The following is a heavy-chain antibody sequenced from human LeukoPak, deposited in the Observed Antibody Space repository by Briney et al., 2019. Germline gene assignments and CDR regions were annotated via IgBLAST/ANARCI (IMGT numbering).Heavy chain of an antibody. J-gene: IGHJ3*02. Sequence: GASVTVSFKASGYTFTIYAMNWVRQAPGQGVEWMGWINTNTGNPTYAQGFTGRFVFSLDTSVSTAYVQISSLKAEDTAVYYCAREAYYYDSSGYYPDAFDIWGQGTMVTVSS. D-gene: IGHD3-22*01. CDR2: INTNTGNP. CDR3: AREAYYYDSSGYYPDAFDI. CDR1: GYTFTIYA. V-gene: IGHV7-4-1*02.